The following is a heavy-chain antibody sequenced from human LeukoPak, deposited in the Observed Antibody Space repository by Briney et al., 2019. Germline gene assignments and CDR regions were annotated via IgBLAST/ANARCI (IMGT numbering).Heavy chain of an antibody. CDR1: GGSISSGSYY. CDR2: IYTSGST. Sequence: SETLSLTCTVSGGSISSGSYYWSWIRQPAGKGLEWIGRIYTSGSTNYNPSLKSRVTISVDTSKNQFSLKLSSVTAADTAVYYCARETYYYDSSGPPLWGQGTLVTVSS. CDR3: ARETYYYDSSGPPL. D-gene: IGHD3-22*01. V-gene: IGHV4-61*02. J-gene: IGHJ4*02.